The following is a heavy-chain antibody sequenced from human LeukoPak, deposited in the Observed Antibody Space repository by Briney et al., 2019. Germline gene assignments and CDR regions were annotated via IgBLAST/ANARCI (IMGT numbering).Heavy chain of an antibody. Sequence: GASVKVSCKASGGTFSSYAISWVRQAPGQGLEWMGRIIPILGIANYAQKFQGRVTITADKSTSTAYMELSSLRSEDTAVYYCARGYVVVPAAISDYWGQGTLVTVSS. J-gene: IGHJ4*02. CDR2: IIPILGIA. CDR3: ARGYVVVPAAISDY. D-gene: IGHD2-2*01. V-gene: IGHV1-69*04. CDR1: GGTFSSYA.